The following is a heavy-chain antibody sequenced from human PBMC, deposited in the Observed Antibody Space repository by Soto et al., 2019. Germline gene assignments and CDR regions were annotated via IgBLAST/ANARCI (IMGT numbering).Heavy chain of an antibody. D-gene: IGHD6-19*01. CDR3: ARDEGLYSSGWSPLRGDYYGMDV. J-gene: IGHJ6*02. CDR2: ISGSGGST. Sequence: GGSLRLSCAASGFTFSSYAMSWVRQAPGKGLEWVSAISGSGGSTYYADSVKGRFTISRDNSKNTLYLQMNSLRAEDTAVYYCARDEGLYSSGWSPLRGDYYGMDVWGQGTTVTVSS. CDR1: GFTFSSYA. V-gene: IGHV3-23*01.